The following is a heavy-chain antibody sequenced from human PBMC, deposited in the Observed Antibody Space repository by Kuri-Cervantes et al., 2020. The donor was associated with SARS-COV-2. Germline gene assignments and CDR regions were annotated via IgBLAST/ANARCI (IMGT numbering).Heavy chain of an antibody. CDR1: GFAFSGSA. Sequence: GESLKISCEASGFAFSGSAMHWVRQAPGKGLEWVALISSDGSIRHYGDSVKGRFIISREDSKNTLYLQMNSLRVEDTAVYYCARAGSGNYYTPFYYFGLDVWGQGITVTVSS. V-gene: IGHV3-30*03. J-gene: IGHJ6*02. D-gene: IGHD3-10*01. CDR3: ARAGSGNYYTPFYYFGLDV. CDR2: ISSDGSIR.